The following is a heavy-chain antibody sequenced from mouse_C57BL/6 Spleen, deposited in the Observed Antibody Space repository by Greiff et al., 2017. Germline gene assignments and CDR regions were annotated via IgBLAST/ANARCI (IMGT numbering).Heavy chain of an antibody. J-gene: IGHJ4*01. CDR3: ARRLQPALYAMDY. D-gene: IGHD1-2*01. V-gene: IGHV1-69*01. CDR2: IEPSDSYT. CDR1: GYTFTSYW. Sequence: QVQLQQPGAELVMPGASVKLSCKASGYTFTSYWMHWVKQRPGQGLEWIGEIEPSDSYTNYNQKFKGKSTLTVDKSSSTAYMQLSSLTSEDSAVYYCARRLQPALYAMDYWGQGTSVTVSS.